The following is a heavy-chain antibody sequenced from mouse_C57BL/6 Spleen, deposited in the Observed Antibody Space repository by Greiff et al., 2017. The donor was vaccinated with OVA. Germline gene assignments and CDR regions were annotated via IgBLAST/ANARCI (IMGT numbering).Heavy chain of an antibody. CDR1: GYTFTEYT. V-gene: IGHV1-62-2*01. D-gene: IGHD1-1*01. J-gene: IGHJ4*01. CDR3: ARHEENGSRGDYAMDY. CDR2: FYPGSGSI. Sequence: VQLQESGAELVKPGASVKLSCKASGYTFTEYTIHWVKQRSGQGLEWIGWFYPGSGSIKYNEKFKDKATLTADKSSSTVYMELSRLTSEDSAVYFCARHEENGSRGDYAMDYWGQGTSVTVSS.